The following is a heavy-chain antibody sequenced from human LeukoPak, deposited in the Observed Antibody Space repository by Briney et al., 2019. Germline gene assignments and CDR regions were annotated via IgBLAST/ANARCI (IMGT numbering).Heavy chain of an antibody. D-gene: IGHD2-15*01. CDR2: IYYSGST. CDR3: ASDRRRYCSGGSCYSDKYYFDY. CDR1: GGSISSYY. Sequence: PSETLSLTCTVSGGSISSYYWSWIRQPPGKGLEWIGYIYYSGSTNYNPSLKSRVTISVDTSKNPFSLKLSSATAADTAVYYCASDRRRYCSGGSCYSDKYYFDYWGQGTLVTVSS. V-gene: IGHV4-59*01. J-gene: IGHJ4*02.